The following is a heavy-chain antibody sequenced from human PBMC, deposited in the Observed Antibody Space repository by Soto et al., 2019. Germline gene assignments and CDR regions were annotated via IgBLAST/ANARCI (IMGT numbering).Heavy chain of an antibody. CDR2: ISGSGGST. CDR3: AKDSYSSSWYLLDY. CDR1: GFTFSSYA. V-gene: IGHV3-23*01. J-gene: IGHJ4*02. Sequence: GSLRLSCAASGFTFSSYAMSWVRQAPGKGLEWVSAISGSGGSTYYADSVKGRFTISRDNSKNTLYLQMNSLRAEDTAVYYCAKDSYSSSWYLLDYWGQGTLVTVSS. D-gene: IGHD6-13*01.